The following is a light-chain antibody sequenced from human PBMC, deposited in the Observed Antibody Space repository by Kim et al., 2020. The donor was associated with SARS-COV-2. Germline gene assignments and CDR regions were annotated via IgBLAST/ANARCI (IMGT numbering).Light chain of an antibody. CDR1: QSVGSN. V-gene: IGKV3-15*01. J-gene: IGKJ2*01. CDR2: GPS. CDR3: QQYDDWPYT. Sequence: EIVMTQSPGTLSVSPGERATLSCRASQSVGSNLAWFQQKPGQAPRLLIYGPSTRATGIPSRFSGSGSGTEFALTISSLQSEDFAVYYCQQYDDWPYTFGQGTKVDIK.